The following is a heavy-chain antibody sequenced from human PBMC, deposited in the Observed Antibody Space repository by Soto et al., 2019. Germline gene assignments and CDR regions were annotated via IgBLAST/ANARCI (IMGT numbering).Heavy chain of an antibody. CDR2: IYYSGDT. CDR3: ARRNYYGSGRPI. D-gene: IGHD3-10*01. Sequence: SETLSLTCSVSGASISDSSHYWVWIRQPPGKGLEWIGSIYYSGDTYYNSSLKSRVTVSVDTSKNQFSLQLSSVTAADTAFYYCARRNYYGSGRPIWGQGTMVTVSS. V-gene: IGHV4-39*01. CDR1: GASISDSSHY. J-gene: IGHJ3*02.